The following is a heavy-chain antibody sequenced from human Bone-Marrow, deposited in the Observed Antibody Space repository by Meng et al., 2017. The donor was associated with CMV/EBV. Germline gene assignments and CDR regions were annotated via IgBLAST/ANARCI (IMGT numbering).Heavy chain of an antibody. J-gene: IGHJ3*02. CDR1: GFTFSSYW. D-gene: IGHD5-18*01. Sequence: GGSLRLSCAASGFTFSSYWMSWVRQAPGKGLEWVANIKQDGSEKYYVDSVKGRFTISRDNAKNSLYLQMNSLRAEDTAVYYCARAGDGYSYGYRETDAFDIWGQATMVTFSS. CDR3: ARAGDGYSYGYRETDAFDI. CDR2: IKQDGSEK. V-gene: IGHV3-7*01.